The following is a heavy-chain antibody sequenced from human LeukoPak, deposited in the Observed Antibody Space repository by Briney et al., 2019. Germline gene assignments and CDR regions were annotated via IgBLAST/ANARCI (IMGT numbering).Heavy chain of an antibody. CDR3: ARGRIQLWLSGTYYYYGMDV. V-gene: IGHV4-34*01. CDR1: GGSFSGYY. D-gene: IGHD5-18*01. J-gene: IGHJ6*02. CDR2: INHSGST. Sequence: PSETLSLTCAVYGGSFSGYYWGWIRQPPGKGLEWIGKINHSGSTNYNPSLKSRVTISVDTSKNQFSLKLSSVTAADTAVYYCARGRIQLWLSGTYYYYGMDVWGQGTTVTVSS.